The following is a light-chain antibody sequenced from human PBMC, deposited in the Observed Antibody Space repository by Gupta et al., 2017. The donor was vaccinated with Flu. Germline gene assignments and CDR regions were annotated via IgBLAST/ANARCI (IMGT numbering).Light chain of an antibody. Sequence: TNDVNWYQQDTGMAPMLLVYNDTERPSGLPDRFSASKSGTSAPLSISRLQAEDEADYYCAAWDDSRTGGVFGGGTKLTVL. CDR2: NDT. CDR1: TND. J-gene: IGLJ3*02. CDR3: AAWDDSRTGGV. V-gene: IGLV1-44*01.